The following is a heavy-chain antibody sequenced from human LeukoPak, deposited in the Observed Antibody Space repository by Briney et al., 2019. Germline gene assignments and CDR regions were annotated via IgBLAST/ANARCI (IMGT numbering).Heavy chain of an antibody. D-gene: IGHD4-17*01. J-gene: IGHJ6*04. V-gene: IGHV4-59*01. CDR1: GGSISSYY. CDR2: IYYSGST. CDR3: ARADYGDSYHV. Sequence: SETLSLTCTISGGSISSYYWSWIRQPSGKGLEWIGYIYYSGSTNYNPSLKSRVTISVDTSKNQFSLKLSSVTAADTAVYYCARADYGDSYHVWGKGTTVTVSS.